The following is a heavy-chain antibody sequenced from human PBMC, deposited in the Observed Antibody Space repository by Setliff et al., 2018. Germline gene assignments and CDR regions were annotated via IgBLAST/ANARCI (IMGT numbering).Heavy chain of an antibody. J-gene: IGHJ4*02. CDR1: GYSFSSNA. D-gene: IGHD2-8*02. CDR2: IHAGGSNT. CDR3: ARMSTSGPHYDY. Sequence: GASVKVSCKASGYSFSSNAFHWVRQAPGQTLEWMGWIHAGGSNTLYSQRFQDRITISRDTSATTVHMELSSLRSDDTAVYYCARMSTSGPHYDYWGQGTLVTVS. V-gene: IGHV1-3*01.